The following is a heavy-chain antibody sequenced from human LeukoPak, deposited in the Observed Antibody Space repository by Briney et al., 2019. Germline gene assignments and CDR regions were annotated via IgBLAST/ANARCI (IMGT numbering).Heavy chain of an antibody. V-gene: IGHV3-7*01. CDR3: TRDRSRAEDD. Sequence: LAGGSLRLSCAPSGFTFSGHWMRWVRQAPGKGLEWVANINQGGSDKYYVDSVKGRFTISRDNANNLLYLQMNSLRREDTAVYYCTRDRSRAEDDWGQGTLVTVSS. CDR2: INQGGSDK. CDR1: GFTFSGHW. D-gene: IGHD1-14*01. J-gene: IGHJ4*02.